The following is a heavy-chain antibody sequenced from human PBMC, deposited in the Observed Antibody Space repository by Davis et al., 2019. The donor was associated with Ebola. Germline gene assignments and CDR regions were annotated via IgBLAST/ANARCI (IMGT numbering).Heavy chain of an antibody. CDR3: ATGYCSSTSCHYYYYGMDV. D-gene: IGHD2-2*01. CDR2: FDPEDGET. J-gene: IGHJ6*02. CDR1: GYTLTELS. V-gene: IGHV1-24*01. Sequence: ASVKVSCKVSGYTLTELSMHWVRQAPGKGLEWMGGFDPEDGETIYAQKFQGRVTMTEDTSTDTAYMELSSLRSEDTAVYYCATGYCSSTSCHYYYYGMDVWGQGTAVTVSS.